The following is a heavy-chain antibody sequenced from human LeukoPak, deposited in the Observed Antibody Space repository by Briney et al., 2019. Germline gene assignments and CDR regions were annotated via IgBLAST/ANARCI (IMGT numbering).Heavy chain of an antibody. CDR1: GFTFSDYS. Sequence: HPGGSLRLSCAASGFTFSDYSMSWVRQAPGKGLEWVSAISGSGGSTYYADSVKGRFTISRDNAKNSLYLQMNSLRAEDTAVYYCARDEEGFDPWGQGTLVTVSS. CDR3: ARDEEGFDP. CDR2: ISGSGGST. J-gene: IGHJ5*02. V-gene: IGHV3-23*01.